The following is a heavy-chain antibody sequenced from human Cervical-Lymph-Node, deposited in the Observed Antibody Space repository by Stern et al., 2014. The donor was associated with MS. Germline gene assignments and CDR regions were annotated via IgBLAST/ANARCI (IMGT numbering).Heavy chain of an antibody. V-gene: IGHV3-15*01. CDR3: STEYHYYGLDV. CDR2: IKSKTDDETP. D-gene: IGHD3-22*01. Sequence: VQLVQSGGGLVKPGGSLKLSCEASGFTFSSAWLSWVRQAPGKGLEWVGRIKSKTDDETPDYAAPVKGRFTISKDESKITLYLLMNALKTEDTAVYYCSTEYHYYGLDVWGQGTTVTVSS. CDR1: GFTFSSAW. J-gene: IGHJ6*02.